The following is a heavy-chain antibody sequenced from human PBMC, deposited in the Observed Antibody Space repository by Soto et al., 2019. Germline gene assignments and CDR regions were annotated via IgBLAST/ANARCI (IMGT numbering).Heavy chain of an antibody. CDR1: GGFVRRGGHY. CDR3: ARVPDY. J-gene: IGHJ4*02. Sequence: PSETLSLTCTVSGGFVRRGGHYCSWIRQPPGQGLEWIGYIYYSGSSYYNPSLKSRVTISVDRSKNQFSLKLSSVTAADTAVYYCARVPDYWGQGTLVTV. CDR2: IYYSGSS. V-gene: IGHV4-30-2*01.